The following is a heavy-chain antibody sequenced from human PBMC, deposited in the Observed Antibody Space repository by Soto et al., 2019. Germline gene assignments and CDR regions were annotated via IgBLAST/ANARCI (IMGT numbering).Heavy chain of an antibody. CDR1: GYSFTSYW. CDR2: IDPSDSYT. V-gene: IGHV5-10-1*01. CDR3: ARIPSYSSSTGPAN. J-gene: IGHJ1*01. Sequence: GESLKSSCKGSGYSFTSYWISWVRQMPGKGLEWMGRIDPSDSYTNYSPSFQGHVTISADKSISTAYLQWSSLKASDTAMYYCARIPSYSSSTGPANWGQGTLVTVTS. D-gene: IGHD6-6*01.